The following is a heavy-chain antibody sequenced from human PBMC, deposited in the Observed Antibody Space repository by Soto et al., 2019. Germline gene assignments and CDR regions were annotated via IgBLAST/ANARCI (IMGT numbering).Heavy chain of an antibody. Sequence: PGGSLRLSCAASGFTFSSYTMTWVRQAPGKGLEWISVIIGSGTSTYYADSVKGRFTISRDNSKNTLYLQMIGLRAEDTAVYYCAKKGSPSGDHKNWYFYLWGRGALVTVSS. D-gene: IGHD1-26*01. CDR1: GFTFSSYT. V-gene: IGHV3-23*01. CDR3: AKKGSPSGDHKNWYFYL. J-gene: IGHJ2*01. CDR2: IIGSGTST.